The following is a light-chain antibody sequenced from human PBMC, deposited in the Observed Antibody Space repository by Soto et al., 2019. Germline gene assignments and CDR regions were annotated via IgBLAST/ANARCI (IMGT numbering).Light chain of an antibody. Sequence: EIVMKQSPATLSASKGERATLSCRASQSVRSKLAWYQQKPGQPPRLLIYAASTRATGIPVRFSGSGSGTEFTLTISSLQSEDFAVYYCQQYNNWPWTFGQGTKVDIK. V-gene: IGKV3-15*01. CDR2: AAS. J-gene: IGKJ1*01. CDR1: QSVRSK. CDR3: QQYNNWPWT.